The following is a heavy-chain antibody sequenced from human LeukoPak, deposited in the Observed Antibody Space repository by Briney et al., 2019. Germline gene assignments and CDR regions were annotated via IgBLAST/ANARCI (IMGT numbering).Heavy chain of an antibody. D-gene: IGHD5-18*01. CDR3: ASQRGYSYGYFDY. V-gene: IGHV4-59*01. CDR2: IYYSGST. CDR1: GGSMSRYY. Sequence: SETLSLTCTVSGGSMSRYYWSWIRQPPGKGLEWIGYIYYSGSTNYNPSLKSRVTISVDTSKNQFSLKLSSVTAADTAVYYCASQRGYSYGYFDYWGQGTLVTVSS. J-gene: IGHJ4*02.